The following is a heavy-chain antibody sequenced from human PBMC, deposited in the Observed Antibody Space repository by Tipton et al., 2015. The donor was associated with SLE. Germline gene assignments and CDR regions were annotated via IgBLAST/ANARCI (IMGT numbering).Heavy chain of an antibody. J-gene: IGHJ4*02. V-gene: IGHV4-59*12. CDR1: GGSISSYY. CDR3: AREKVAPSGLSYFDY. D-gene: IGHD2-15*01. Sequence: GLVKPSETLSLTCTVSGGSISSYYWSWIRQPPGKGLEWIGYIYYSGSTNYNPSLKSRVTISLDMSKNQFSLKLSSAAAADTAMYYCAREKVAPSGLSYFDYWGQGTLVTVSS. CDR2: IYYSGST.